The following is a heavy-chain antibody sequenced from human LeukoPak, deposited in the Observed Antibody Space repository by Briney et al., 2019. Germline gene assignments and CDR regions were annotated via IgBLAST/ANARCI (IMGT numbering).Heavy chain of an antibody. CDR1: GGSISSGSYY. CDR3: QGQALLWFGEFRDY. J-gene: IGHJ4*02. V-gene: IGHV4-61*02. Sequence: SETLSLTCTVSGGSISSGSYYWSWIRQPAGKGLEWIGRIYTSGSTNYNPSLKSRVTISVDTSKNQFSLKLSSVTAADTAVYYCQGQALLWFGEFRDYWGQGTLVTVSS. CDR2: IYTSGST. D-gene: IGHD3-10*01.